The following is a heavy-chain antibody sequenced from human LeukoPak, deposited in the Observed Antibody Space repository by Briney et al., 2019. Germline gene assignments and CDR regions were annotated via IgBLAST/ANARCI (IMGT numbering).Heavy chain of an antibody. CDR2: IYTSGST. V-gene: IGHV4-4*07. D-gene: IGHD3-3*01. J-gene: IGHJ6*03. CDR1: GGSISSYY. Sequence: ASETLSLTCTVSGGSISSYYWSWIRQPAGKGLEWIGRIYTSGSTNYNPSLKSRVTMSVDTSKNQFSLKLSSVTAADTAVYYCARSLFRFLEWSYRSYYYYYMDVWGKGTTVTVSS. CDR3: ARSLFRFLEWSYRSYYYYYMDV.